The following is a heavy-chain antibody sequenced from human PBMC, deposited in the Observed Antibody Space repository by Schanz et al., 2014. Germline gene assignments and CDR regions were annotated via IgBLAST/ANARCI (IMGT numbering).Heavy chain of an antibody. D-gene: IGHD2-21*02. CDR1: GFTFTTYA. J-gene: IGHJ6*03. CDR2: ISSSSSYI. CDR3: ARPSDSSWYMDV. Sequence: DVQLLESGGGLVQPGESLRLSCAASGFTFTTYAMTWVRQAPGKGLEWVSSISSSSSYISYADSVKGRFTISRDNAKNSLYLQMNSLRAEDTAVYYCARPSDSSWYMDVWGKGTTVTVSS. V-gene: IGHV3-21*01.